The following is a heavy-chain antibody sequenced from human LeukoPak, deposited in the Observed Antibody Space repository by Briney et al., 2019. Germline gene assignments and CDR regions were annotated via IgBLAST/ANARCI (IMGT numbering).Heavy chain of an antibody. CDR3: ARVVGLR. Sequence: GGSLRLSCAASGFTVSSSEMNWVRQAPGKGLEWVSYTSDSGSTIYYADSVKGRFTIPRDNTKNSLYLQMNSLRAEDTAVYYCARVVGLRWGQGTLVTVSS. CDR1: GFTVSSSE. D-gene: IGHD1-26*01. V-gene: IGHV3-48*03. J-gene: IGHJ4*02. CDR2: TSDSGSTI.